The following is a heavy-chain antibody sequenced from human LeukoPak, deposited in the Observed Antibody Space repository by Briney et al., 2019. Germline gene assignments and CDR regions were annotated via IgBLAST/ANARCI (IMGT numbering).Heavy chain of an antibody. CDR3: ARAPSITGTTPPGY. D-gene: IGHD1-7*01. J-gene: IGHJ4*02. V-gene: IGHV1-8*01. CDR1: GYTFTSYD. Sequence: ASVKVSCKASGYTFTSYDINWVRQATGQGIEWMGWMNPNSGNTGYAHKFQGRGTITRNTSISTAYMELSSLRSEDTAVYYCARAPSITGTTPPGYWGQGTLVTVSS. CDR2: MNPNSGNT.